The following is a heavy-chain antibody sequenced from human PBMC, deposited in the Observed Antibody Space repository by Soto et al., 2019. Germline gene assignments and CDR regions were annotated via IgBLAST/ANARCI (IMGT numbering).Heavy chain of an antibody. CDR1: GFTFSSYG. J-gene: IGHJ4*02. CDR2: ISYDGSNK. CDR3: AKGGIGGDYLYYFDY. V-gene: IGHV3-30*18. Sequence: QVQLVESGGGVVQPGRSLRLSCAASGFTFSSYGMHWVRQAPGKGLEWVAVISYDGSNKYYSDSVKGRFTISRDNSKNTLYLQMNSLRAEDTAVYYCAKGGIGGDYLYYFDYWGQGTLVTVSS. D-gene: IGHD4-17*01.